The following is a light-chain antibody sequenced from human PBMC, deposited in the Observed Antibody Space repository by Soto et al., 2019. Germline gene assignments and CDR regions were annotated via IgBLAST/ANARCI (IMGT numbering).Light chain of an antibody. CDR3: AAWDDSLNGVV. J-gene: IGLJ2*01. V-gene: IGLV1-44*01. CDR1: SSNIGTNP. CDR2: NND. Sequence: QPVLTQPPSASGTPGQRVTISCSGSSSNIGTNPVNWYQQLPGTAPKLLIYNNDQRPSGVPDRISGSKSGTSASLAISGLQSEDEADYYCAAWDDSLNGVVFGGGTKLTVL.